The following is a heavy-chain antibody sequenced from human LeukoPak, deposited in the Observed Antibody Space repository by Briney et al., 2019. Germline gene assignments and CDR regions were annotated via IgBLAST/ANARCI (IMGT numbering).Heavy chain of an antibody. D-gene: IGHD1-26*01. CDR1: GYRFTSYW. CDR2: IYPGDSDT. V-gene: IGHV5-51*01. J-gene: IGHJ3*02. CDR3: ARGSGSYSDAFDI. Sequence: GESLKISCKGSGYRFTSYWIGWVRQMPGKGLEWMGIIYPGDSDTRYSPSFQGQVTISPDKSISTAYLQWSSLKASDTAMYYCARGSGSYSDAFDIWGQGTMVTVSS.